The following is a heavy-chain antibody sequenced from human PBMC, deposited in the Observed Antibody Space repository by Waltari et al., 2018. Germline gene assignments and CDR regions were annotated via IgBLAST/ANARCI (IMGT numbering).Heavy chain of an antibody. CDR2: IYYDGST. J-gene: IGHJ4*02. V-gene: IGHV4-39*01. CDR1: GASITSSNYY. Sequence: QLQLQESGPGLVKPSETLSRTCIVSGASITSSNYYWGWIRQPPGRGLAWIGSIYYDGSTYYSPSLRSRITISVDTSKTQFSLKLNSVTAADTAVYYCARETHSSSSFHWGQGTLVTVSS. CDR3: ARETHSSSSFH. D-gene: IGHD6-6*01.